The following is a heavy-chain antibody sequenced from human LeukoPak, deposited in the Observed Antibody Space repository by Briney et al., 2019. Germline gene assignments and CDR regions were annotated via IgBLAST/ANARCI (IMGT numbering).Heavy chain of an antibody. CDR2: IKQDGSEK. Sequence: PGGSLRLSCAASGFTFSSYWMSWVRQAPGKGLEWVANIKQDGSEKYYVDSVKGRFTISRDNAKNSLYLQMNSLRAEDTAVYYCARDAVLSSTNYYYMDVWGKGTTVTVSS. J-gene: IGHJ6*03. V-gene: IGHV3-7*01. CDR1: GFTFSSYW. D-gene: IGHD2-2*01. CDR3: ARDAVLSSTNYYYMDV.